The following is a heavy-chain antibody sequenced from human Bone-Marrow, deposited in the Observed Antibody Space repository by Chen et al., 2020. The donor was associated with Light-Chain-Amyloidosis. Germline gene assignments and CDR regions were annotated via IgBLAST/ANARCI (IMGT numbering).Heavy chain of an antibody. CDR1: GYTFPNYW. D-gene: IGHD5-12*01. V-gene: IGHV5-51*01. CDR3: ARRRDGYNFDY. CDR2: IYPDASDA. Sequence: EVQLEQSGPEVKKPGESLKISCKGSGYTFPNYWIGWVRQMPGKGLEWMGFIYPDASDARYSPSFEVQVTISADKSITTAYLQWRSLTASDTAMYYFARRRDGYNFDYWGQGTLVTVSS. J-gene: IGHJ4*02.